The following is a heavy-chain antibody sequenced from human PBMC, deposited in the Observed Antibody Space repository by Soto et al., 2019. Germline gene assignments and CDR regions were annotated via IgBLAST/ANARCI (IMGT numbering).Heavy chain of an antibody. J-gene: IGHJ6*02. CDR2: IYTSGST. D-gene: IGHD6-19*01. V-gene: IGHV4-4*07. CDR3: ARDQWGDSSGWYRGFRYYGMDV. Sequence: PSETLSLTCTVSGGSISSYYWSWIRQPAGKGLEWIGRIYTSGSTNYNPSLQSRVTMSVDTSKNQFSLKLSSVTAADTAVYYCARDQWGDSSGWYRGFRYYGMDVWGQGTTVTVSS. CDR1: GGSISSYY.